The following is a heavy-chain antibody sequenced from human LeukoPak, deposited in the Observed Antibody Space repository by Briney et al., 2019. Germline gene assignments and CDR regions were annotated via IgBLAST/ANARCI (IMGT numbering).Heavy chain of an antibody. CDR3: ARALGRLHRDY. Sequence: ASVKVSCKASGYTFTSYYMHWGRQAPGQGLEWMGIINPSGGSTSYAQKFQGRVTMTRDTSTSTVYMELSSLRSEDTAVYYCARALGRLHRDYWGQGTLVTVSS. CDR2: INPSGGST. CDR1: GYTFTSYY. V-gene: IGHV1-46*01. J-gene: IGHJ4*02. D-gene: IGHD4-11*01.